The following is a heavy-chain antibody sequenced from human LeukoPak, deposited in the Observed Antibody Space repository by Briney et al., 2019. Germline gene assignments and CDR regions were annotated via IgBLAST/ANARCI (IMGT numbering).Heavy chain of an antibody. CDR3: AKSVGSGSYYNNDC. V-gene: IGHV3-23*01. CDR2: ITSGGGT. CDR1: GFTFSSYA. Sequence: PGGSLRLSCAASGFTFSSYAMTWVRQAPGQGLEWVSGITSGGGTYYADSVEGRFTLSRDNSKNTLYVQMNRLRAEDTGVYYCAKSVGSGSYYNNDCWGEGTLVTVSS. J-gene: IGHJ4*02. D-gene: IGHD3-10*01.